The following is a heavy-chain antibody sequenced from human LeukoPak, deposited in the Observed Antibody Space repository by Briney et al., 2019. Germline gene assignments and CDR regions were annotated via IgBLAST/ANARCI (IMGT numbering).Heavy chain of an antibody. CDR3: ARDPLRGIPDYFDY. CDR1: GFTFSSYG. CDR2: ISYDAGTK. D-gene: IGHD2-21*01. Sequence: GGSLRLSCAASGFTFSSYGMHWVRQAPGKGLEWVAVISYDAGTKYYADSVKGRFTISRDNSKNTLYLQMNSLRPENTAMYYCARDPLRGIPDYFDYWGQGTLVTVSS. V-gene: IGHV3-30*03. J-gene: IGHJ4*02.